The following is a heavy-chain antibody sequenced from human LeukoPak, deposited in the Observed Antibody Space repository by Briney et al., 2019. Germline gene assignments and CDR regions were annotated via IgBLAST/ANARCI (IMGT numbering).Heavy chain of an antibody. CDR2: IIPIFGTA. CDR1: GGTFSSYA. CDR3: ARVRFLVNWFDP. Sequence: ASVKVSCKASGGTFSSYAISWVRQAPGQGLEWMGGIIPIFGTANYAQKFQGRVTITADKSTSTAYMELSSLRSEDTAVYYCARVRFLVNWFDPWGQGTLVTVSS. J-gene: IGHJ5*02. V-gene: IGHV1-69*06. D-gene: IGHD3-3*01.